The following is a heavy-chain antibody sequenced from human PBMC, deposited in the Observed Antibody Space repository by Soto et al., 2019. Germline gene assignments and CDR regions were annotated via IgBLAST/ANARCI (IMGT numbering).Heavy chain of an antibody. CDR2: IYYSGTT. CDR3: AASCVGCGGFNYYGMDV. CDR1: GASISSGGYY. J-gene: IGHJ6*02. D-gene: IGHD2-21*01. Sequence: QVQLQESGPGLVKPSQTLSLTCSVSGASISSGGYYWNWIRQHPGKGLEWIGYIYYSGTTYYNPSLKRRVTISVDTSKNKFSLKLSSVTAADTAVYYCAASCVGCGGFNYYGMDVWGQGTTVTVSS. V-gene: IGHV4-31*03.